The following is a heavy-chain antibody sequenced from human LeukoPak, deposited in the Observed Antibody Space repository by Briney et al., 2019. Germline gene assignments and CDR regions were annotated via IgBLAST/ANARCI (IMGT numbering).Heavy chain of an antibody. J-gene: IGHJ4*02. V-gene: IGHV4-59*01. CDR2: IYYSGST. CDR3: ARVGSEWELLF. Sequence: SETLSLTCTVSGGSISSYYRSWVRQPPGKGLEWIGYIYYSGSTNYNPSLKSRVTISVDTSKNQFSLKLSSVTAADTAVYYCARVGSEWELLFWGQGTLVTVSS. CDR1: GGSISSYY. D-gene: IGHD1-26*01.